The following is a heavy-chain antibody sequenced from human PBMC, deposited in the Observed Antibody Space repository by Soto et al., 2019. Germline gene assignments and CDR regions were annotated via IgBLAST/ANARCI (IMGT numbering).Heavy chain of an antibody. J-gene: IGHJ3*01. CDR1: GFTFSSYA. CDR3: ATLDPQDNFDF. V-gene: IGHV3-23*01. CDR2: ISAGPGTT. D-gene: IGHD3-3*01. Sequence: EVQLLESGGGLVQPGGSLRLSCAASGFTFSSYAMSWVRQVPGKGLDWVSVISAGPGTTYYADSVKGRFTISRDNSKNTLYLQMNRLRAADTAVYYCATLDPQDNFDFWGRGTMVTVSS.